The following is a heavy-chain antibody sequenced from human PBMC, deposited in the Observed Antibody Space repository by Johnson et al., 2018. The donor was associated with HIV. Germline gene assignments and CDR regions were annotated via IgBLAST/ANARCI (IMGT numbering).Heavy chain of an antibody. CDR1: GFTFSSYA. CDR3: TTYTTMVTMYVEIKGGAFDI. J-gene: IGHJ3*02. CDR2: ISYDGSNK. Sequence: QMLLVESGGGLVQPGGSLRLSCAASGFTFSSYAMHWVRQAPGKGLEWVAVISYDGSNKYYADSVKGRFTLSSDNSKNTLYLQMNSLRAGDTAVYYCTTYTTMVTMYVEIKGGAFDIWGQGTMVTVSS. D-gene: IGHD5-18*01. V-gene: IGHV3-30-3*01.